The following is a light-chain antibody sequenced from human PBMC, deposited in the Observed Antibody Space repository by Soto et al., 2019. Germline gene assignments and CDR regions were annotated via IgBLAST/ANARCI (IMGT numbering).Light chain of an antibody. Sequence: EIVMTQSPSTLSVSPWDGSTLSCRASQTITSRYLVWYQQRPGQAPRLLIYGASSRAPGVPDRFSGSGSGTDFTLTVSSLEPEDFSVYFCQQYGSSPWTFGQGTKVDTK. CDR2: GAS. J-gene: IGKJ1*01. CDR3: QQYGSSPWT. CDR1: QTITSRY. V-gene: IGKV3-20*01.